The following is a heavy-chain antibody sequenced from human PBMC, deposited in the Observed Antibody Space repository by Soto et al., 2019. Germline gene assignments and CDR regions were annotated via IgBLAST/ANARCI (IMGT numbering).Heavy chain of an antibody. CDR3: AGDPDSHYNDSHASSYP. CDR2: IIPIIGII. J-gene: IGHJ5*02. D-gene: IGHD4-4*01. V-gene: IGHV1-69*04. CDR1: GGTFSTYT. Sequence: SVKVSCKASGGTFSTYTITWVRQAPGQGLGWMGRIIPIIGIINYAQKFQGRVTISADKFTGTAYMELTGLRSDDTAVYYCAGDPDSHYNDSHASSYPWGQGTLVTVSS.